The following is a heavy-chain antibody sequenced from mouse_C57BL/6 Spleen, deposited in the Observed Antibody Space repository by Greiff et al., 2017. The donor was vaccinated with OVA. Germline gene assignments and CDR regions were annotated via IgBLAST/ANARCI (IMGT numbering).Heavy chain of an antibody. J-gene: IGHJ3*01. Sequence: EVQLQESGGGLVKPGGSLKLSCAASGFTFSDYGMHWVRQAPEKGLEWVAYISSGSSTIYYADTVKGRFTISRDNAKNTLFLQMTSLRSEDTAMYYCARGPGGFAYWGQGTLVTVSA. CDR1: GFTFSDYG. D-gene: IGHD4-1*01. CDR2: ISSGSSTI. CDR3: ARGPGGFAY. V-gene: IGHV5-17*01.